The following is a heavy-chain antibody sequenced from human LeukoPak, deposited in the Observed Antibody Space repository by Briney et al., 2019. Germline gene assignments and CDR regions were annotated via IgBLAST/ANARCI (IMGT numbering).Heavy chain of an antibody. J-gene: IGHJ2*01. CDR2: ISPRDGVT. CDR3: VRDSQGFDV. CDR1: GHTFTLNI. V-gene: IGHV1-2*02. Sequence: ASVRISCKASGHTFTLNIIQWVRQAPGQGLEWLGRISPRDGVTHFAEKFKARGIMTRDSSTNTVYLELSSLTVDDTAIYYCVRDSQGFDVCGRGSLITVS.